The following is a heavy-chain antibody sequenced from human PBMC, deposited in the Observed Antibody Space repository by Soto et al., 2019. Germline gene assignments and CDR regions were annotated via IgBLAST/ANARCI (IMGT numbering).Heavy chain of an antibody. CDR1: GFTFSSYG. D-gene: IGHD6-13*01. Sequence: PVGSLRLSCAASGFTFSSYGMHWVRQAPGKGLEWVAVISYDGSNKYYADSVKGRFTISRDNSKNTLYLQMNSLRAEDTAVYYCAKSRRGGAAGTRRGVDYWGQGTLVTVSS. CDR2: ISYDGSNK. V-gene: IGHV3-30*18. CDR3: AKSRRGGAAGTRRGVDY. J-gene: IGHJ4*02.